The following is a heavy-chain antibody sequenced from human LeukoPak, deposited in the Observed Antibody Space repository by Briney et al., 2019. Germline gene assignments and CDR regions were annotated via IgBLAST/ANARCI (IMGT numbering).Heavy chain of an antibody. D-gene: IGHD3-16*02. CDR3: ARARNYYDYVWGSYRNRPSLFDY. J-gene: IGHJ4*02. Sequence: SETLSLTCTVSGGSISSYHWSWIRQPPGKGLEWIGYIYYSGSTNYNPFLKSRVTISVDTPKNQFSLKLSSVTAADTAVYYCARARNYYDYVWGSYRNRPSLFDYWGQGTLVTVSS. CDR1: GGSISSYH. CDR2: IYYSGST. V-gene: IGHV4-59*12.